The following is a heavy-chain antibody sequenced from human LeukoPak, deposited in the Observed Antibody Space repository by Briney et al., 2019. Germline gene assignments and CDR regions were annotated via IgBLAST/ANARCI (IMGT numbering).Heavy chain of an antibody. V-gene: IGHV3-33*01. CDR2: IWYDGSNK. D-gene: IGHD6-19*01. CDR1: GFTFSSHG. J-gene: IGHJ4*02. CDR3: AGSIAVAGTIDY. Sequence: GGSLRLSCAAPGFTFSSHGMHWVRQAPGKGLEWVAVIWYDGSNKYYADSVKGRFTISRDNSKNTLYLQMNSLRVEDTAVYYCAGSIAVAGTIDYWGQGTLVTVSS.